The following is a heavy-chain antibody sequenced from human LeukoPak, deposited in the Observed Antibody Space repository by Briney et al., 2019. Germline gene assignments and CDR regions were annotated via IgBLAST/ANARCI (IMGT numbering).Heavy chain of an antibody. CDR3: ASGYSYGYLVYYYYYGMDV. J-gene: IGHJ6*02. V-gene: IGHV4-31*03. Sequence: SETLSLTCSVSGGSISSGGYYWSWIRQHPGKGLEWIGYIYYSGSTYYNPSLKSRVTISVDTSKNQFSLKLSSVTAADTAVYYCASGYSYGYLVYYYYYGMDVWGQGTTVTVSS. CDR2: IYYSGST. CDR1: GGSISSGGYY. D-gene: IGHD5-18*01.